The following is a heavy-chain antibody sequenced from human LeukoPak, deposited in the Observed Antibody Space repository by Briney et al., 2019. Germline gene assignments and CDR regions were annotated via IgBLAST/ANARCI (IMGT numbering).Heavy chain of an antibody. D-gene: IGHD5-18*01. V-gene: IGHV3-48*04. CDR1: GFTLSSCG. CDR3: ARDDSYGLDY. Sequence: QPGRSLRLSCAVSGFTLSSCGMNWVRQAPGKGLEWVSYISSSGSTIYYADSVKGRFTISRDNAKDSLYLQMNSLRAEDTAVYYCARDDSYGLDYWGQGTLVTVSS. J-gene: IGHJ4*02. CDR2: ISSSGSTI.